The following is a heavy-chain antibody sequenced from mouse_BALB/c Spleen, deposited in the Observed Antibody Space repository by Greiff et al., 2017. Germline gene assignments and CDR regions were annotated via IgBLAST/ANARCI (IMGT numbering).Heavy chain of an antibody. CDR1: GFTFSSFG. J-gene: IGHJ2*01. CDR3: ARSRIYFDY. V-gene: IGHV5-17*02. Sequence: EVQVVESGGGLVQPGGSRKLSCAASGFTFSSFGMHWVRQAPEKGLEWVAYISSGSSTIYYADTVKGRFTISRDNPKNTLFLQMTSLRSEDTAMYYCARSRIYFDYWGQGTTLTVSS. CDR2: ISSGSSTI.